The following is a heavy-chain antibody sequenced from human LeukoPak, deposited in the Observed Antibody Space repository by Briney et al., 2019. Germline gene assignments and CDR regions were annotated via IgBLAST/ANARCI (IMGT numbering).Heavy chain of an antibody. Sequence: GASVKVSCKPSGYTFSRYGFSWVRQAPGQGLEWIGWIGVFNGNRNYAKSVQGRITLTAETSTNTTYMELRSLTSDDTAVYFCGRDWDWHVQFWGQGTLITVSS. CDR3: GRDWDWHVQF. D-gene: IGHD1-26*01. CDR2: IGVFNGNR. V-gene: IGHV1-18*01. J-gene: IGHJ4*02. CDR1: GYTFSRYG.